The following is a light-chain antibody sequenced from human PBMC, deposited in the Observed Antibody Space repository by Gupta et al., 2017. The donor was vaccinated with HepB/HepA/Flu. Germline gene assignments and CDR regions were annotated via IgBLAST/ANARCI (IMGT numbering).Light chain of an antibody. CDR2: GAS. CDR1: QSVSSN. J-gene: IGKJ1*01. CDR3: QQYGNWPWVT. V-gene: IGKV3-15*01. Sequence: EIVMTQSPATLSVSPGERATLSCRASQSVSSNLAWYQQKPGQAPRLLIYGASARATGVPARFSGSGSGTEFTLTINSLQSEDFALYHCQQYGNWPWVTFGQGTKVEIK.